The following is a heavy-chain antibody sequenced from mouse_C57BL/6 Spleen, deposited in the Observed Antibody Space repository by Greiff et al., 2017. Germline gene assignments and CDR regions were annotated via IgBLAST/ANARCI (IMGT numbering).Heavy chain of an antibody. CDR3: ARSYDGYYGGSYYAMDY. CDR2: INPNNGGT. CDR1: GYTFTDYY. V-gene: IGHV1-26*01. D-gene: IGHD2-3*01. J-gene: IGHJ4*01. Sequence: EVQLQQSGPELVKPGASVKISCKASGYTFTDYYMNWVKQSHGKSLEWIGDINPNNGGTSYNQKFKGKATLTVDKSSSTAYMELRSLTSEDSAVYYCARSYDGYYGGSYYAMDYWGQGTSVTVSS.